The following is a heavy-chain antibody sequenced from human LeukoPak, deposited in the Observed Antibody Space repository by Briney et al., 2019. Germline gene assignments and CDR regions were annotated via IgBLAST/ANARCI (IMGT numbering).Heavy chain of an antibody. V-gene: IGHV3-23*01. CDR1: GFTFSSYA. CDR3: AKDQQPVLRFLEWSNGRYGYYFDY. D-gene: IGHD3-3*01. CDR2: ISGSGGST. Sequence: GGSLRLSCAVSGFTFSSYAMSWVRQAPGKGLEWVSAISGSGGSTYYADSVKGRFTISRDNSKNTLYLQMNSLRAEDTAVYYCAKDQQPVLRFLEWSNGRYGYYFDYWGQGTLVTVSS. J-gene: IGHJ4*02.